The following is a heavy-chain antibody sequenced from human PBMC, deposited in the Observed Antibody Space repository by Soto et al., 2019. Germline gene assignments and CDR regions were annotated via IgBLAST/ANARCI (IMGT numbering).Heavy chain of an antibody. V-gene: IGHV4-30-4*01. CDR3: ARHQAGYCGGDCYTHFDS. J-gene: IGHJ4*02. Sequence: SETLSLTCTVSGGSISSGDYYWSWIRQPPGKGLEWIGYIYYSGSTYYNPSLKSRVTISVDTSKNQFSLKLSSVTAADTAVYYCARHQAGYCGGDCYTHFDSRGQGILVTVSS. CDR1: GGSISSGDYY. D-gene: IGHD2-21*02. CDR2: IYYSGST.